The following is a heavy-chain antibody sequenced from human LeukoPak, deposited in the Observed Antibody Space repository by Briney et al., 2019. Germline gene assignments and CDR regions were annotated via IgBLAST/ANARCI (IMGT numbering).Heavy chain of an antibody. CDR3: ARHSSRGNYDFWSGYPEYFQH. V-gene: IGHV1-69*02. J-gene: IGHJ1*01. CDR2: MIPILGIA. Sequence: ASVKVSCKASGGTFSSYTISWVRQAPGQGLEWMGRMIPILGIANYAQKFQGRVTITADKSTSTAYMELSSLRSEDTAVYYCARHSSRGNYDFWSGYPEYFQHWGQGTLVTVSS. CDR1: GGTFSSYT. D-gene: IGHD3-3*01.